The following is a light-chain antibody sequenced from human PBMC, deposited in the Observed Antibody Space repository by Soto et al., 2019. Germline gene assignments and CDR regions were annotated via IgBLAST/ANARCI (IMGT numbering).Light chain of an antibody. Sequence: QTVVTQEASLSVSPGGTVTLTCGLNSWSVSTSHYPSWYQQTPGQPPRTLILNIESRPSGVPERFSGTIIGRRSALTITGAQSEDESDYYCMLCVATGVWVLGGGTKLTVL. CDR2: NIE. CDR1: SWSVSTSHY. CDR3: MLCVATGVWV. V-gene: IGLV8-61*01. J-gene: IGLJ3*02.